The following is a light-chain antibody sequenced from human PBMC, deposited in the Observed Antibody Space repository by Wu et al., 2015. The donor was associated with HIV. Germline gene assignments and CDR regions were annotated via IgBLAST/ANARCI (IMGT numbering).Light chain of an antibody. CDR2: GAS. V-gene: IGKV3-15*01. CDR1: QNISSS. Sequence: EIVMTQFPATLSVSPGERATLSCRASQNISSSLAWYQQKRGQAPRLLIYGASNRATGVAARFTGSGSVTEFTLTITSMQSEDFAVYYCQQYNNWPGTFGPGTKVDIK. CDR3: QQYNNWPGT. J-gene: IGKJ3*01.